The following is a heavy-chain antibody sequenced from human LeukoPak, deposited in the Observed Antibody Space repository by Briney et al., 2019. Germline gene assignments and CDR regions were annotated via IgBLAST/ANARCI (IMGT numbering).Heavy chain of an antibody. V-gene: IGHV1-18*04. D-gene: IGHD2-2*01. CDR3: ARDLGPLTVGVAPAAIDFDY. J-gene: IGHJ4*02. Sequence: ASVKVSCKASGYTFTSYGISWVRQAPGQGLEWMGWISAYNGNTNYAQKLQGRVTMTTDTSTSTAYMELRSLRSDDTAVYYCARDLGPLTVGVAPAAIDFDYWGQGTLVTVSS. CDR1: GYTFTSYG. CDR2: ISAYNGNT.